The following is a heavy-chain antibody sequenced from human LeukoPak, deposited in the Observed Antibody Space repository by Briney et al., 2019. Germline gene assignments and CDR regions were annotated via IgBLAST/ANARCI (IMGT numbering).Heavy chain of an antibody. D-gene: IGHD3-10*01. CDR1: GFTFSSYW. Sequence: PGGSLRLSCAASGFTFSSYWMHWVRQAPGKGLVWVSRIYSDGSSTNYADSVKGRFTISRDNSKNTLYLQMNCLRAEDTAVYYCARALDGSGSRSFDYWGQGTLVTVSS. CDR3: ARALDGSGSRSFDY. V-gene: IGHV3-74*01. CDR2: IYSDGSST. J-gene: IGHJ4*02.